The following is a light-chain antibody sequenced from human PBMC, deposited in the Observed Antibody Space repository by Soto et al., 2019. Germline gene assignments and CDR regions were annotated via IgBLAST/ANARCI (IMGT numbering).Light chain of an antibody. CDR3: HQRQSWPRT. CDR2: GAS. Sequence: EAMLTQSPGTLSLSPGERATLSCRASQSVRNNYLAWYQQKPGQAPRLLISGASNRATGIPARFSGSGSGTDFTLTISSLEPEDFAVYYCHQRQSWPRTFGQGTKVDIK. CDR1: QSVRNNY. J-gene: IGKJ1*01. V-gene: IGKV3-11*01.